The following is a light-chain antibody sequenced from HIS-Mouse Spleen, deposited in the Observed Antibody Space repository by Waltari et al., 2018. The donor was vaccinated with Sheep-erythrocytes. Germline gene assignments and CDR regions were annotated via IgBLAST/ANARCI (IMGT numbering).Light chain of an antibody. J-gene: IGLJ2*01. CDR3: CSYAGSYTFVV. CDR2: QDS. V-gene: IGLV3-1*01. Sequence: SYELTQPPSVSVSPGQTASITCSGDKLGDKYACWYQQKPGQSPVLVIYQDSKRPSGIPERFSGSNSGNTATLTISGTQAMDEADYYCCSYAGSYTFVVFGGGTKLTVL. CDR1: KLGDKY.